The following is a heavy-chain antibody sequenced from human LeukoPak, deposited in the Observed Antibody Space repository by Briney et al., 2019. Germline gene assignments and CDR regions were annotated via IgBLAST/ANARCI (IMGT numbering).Heavy chain of an antibody. Sequence: GGSLRLSCAASGFTFSYFSMNWVRQAPGKGLEWVSSISSSPSYIYYADSLKGRFTISRDDAKNSLYLQMNSLRAEDTAVYYCARDGSGSYFPHWFDPWGQGTLVTVSS. V-gene: IGHV3-21*01. J-gene: IGHJ5*02. CDR2: ISSSPSYI. D-gene: IGHD3-10*01. CDR1: GFTFSYFS. CDR3: ARDGSGSYFPHWFDP.